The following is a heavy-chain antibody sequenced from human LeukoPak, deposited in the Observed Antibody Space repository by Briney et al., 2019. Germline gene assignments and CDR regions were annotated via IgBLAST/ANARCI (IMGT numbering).Heavy chain of an antibody. CDR2: ISSSSSYI. CDR1: GFTFSSYS. CDR3: ARDIAVAGTREGDY. V-gene: IGHV3-21*01. Sequence: PGGSLRLSCAASGFTFSSYSMNWVRQAPGKGLEWVSSISSSSSYIYYADSVKGRFTISRDNAKNSLYLQMNSLRAEATAVYYCARDIAVAGTREGDYWGQGTLVTVSS. D-gene: IGHD6-19*01. J-gene: IGHJ4*02.